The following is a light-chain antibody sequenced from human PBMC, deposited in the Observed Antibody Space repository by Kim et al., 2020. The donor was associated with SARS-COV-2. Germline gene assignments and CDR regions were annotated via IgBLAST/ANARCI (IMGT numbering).Light chain of an antibody. J-gene: IGKJ1*01. Sequence: VSQGERATQNCRAGQRISSQLAWYQQKPGQAPKHIVFSASAKATAIPSRFSGSGSGTEFTLTISSLQSEDFAVYYCQQNNNWARTFGQETKVDNK. V-gene: IGKV3-15*01. CDR3: QQNNNWART. CDR2: SAS. CDR1: QRISSQ.